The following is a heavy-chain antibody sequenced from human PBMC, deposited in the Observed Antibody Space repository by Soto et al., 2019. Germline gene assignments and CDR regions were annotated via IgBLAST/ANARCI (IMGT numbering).Heavy chain of an antibody. Sequence: QVTLKESGPVLVKPTETLTLTCTVSGFSLSNARMGVSWIRQPPGKALAWLAHIFSNDEKSYRTSLKSSLTISKDTSKSQVVLTMTNMDPVDTATYYCVRMAESIAARPYYYYGMDVWGQGRTVTVS. V-gene: IGHV2-26*01. CDR3: VRMAESIAARPYYYYGMDV. CDR1: GFSLSNARMG. J-gene: IGHJ6*02. D-gene: IGHD6-6*01. CDR2: IFSNDEK.